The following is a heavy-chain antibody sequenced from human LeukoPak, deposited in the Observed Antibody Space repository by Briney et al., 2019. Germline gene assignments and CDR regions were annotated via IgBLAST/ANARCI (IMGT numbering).Heavy chain of an antibody. CDR2: INPNSGGT. Sequence: ASVKVSCKASGYTFTGYYMHWVRQAPGQGLEWMRRINPNSGGTNYAQKFQGRVTMTRDTSISTAYMELSRLRSDDTAVYYCARAGFSSSSVLYWGQGTLVTVSS. D-gene: IGHD6-6*01. J-gene: IGHJ4*02. CDR1: GYTFTGYY. CDR3: ARAGFSSSSVLY. V-gene: IGHV1-2*06.